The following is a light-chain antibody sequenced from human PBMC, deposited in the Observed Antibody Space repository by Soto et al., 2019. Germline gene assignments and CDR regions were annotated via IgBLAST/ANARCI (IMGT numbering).Light chain of an antibody. CDR1: SRDVGTYDF. J-gene: IGLJ1*01. CDR2: DVS. Sequence: QSALTQPRSVSGSPGQSVTISCTGTSRDVGTYDFVSWYQQHPGKAPRLMIFDVSERPSGVPDRFSGSKSGNTASLTISGLQAEDEADYYCCLYAVTFYVFGTGPKVTVL. CDR3: CLYAVTFYV. V-gene: IGLV2-11*01.